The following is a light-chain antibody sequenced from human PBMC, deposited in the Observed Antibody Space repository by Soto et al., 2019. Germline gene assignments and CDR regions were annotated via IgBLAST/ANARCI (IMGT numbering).Light chain of an antibody. CDR1: QSISTY. CDR2: EAT. V-gene: IGKV1-39*01. J-gene: IGKJ5*01. Sequence: DIQMTQSPSSLSASVGDRVTITCRASQSISTYLIWYQQKPGKAPRLLIYEATNLQSGVPPRFSGSGSGTDFTLTISSLQPEDFATYFCQQANSFPITFGQGTRLEIK. CDR3: QQANSFPIT.